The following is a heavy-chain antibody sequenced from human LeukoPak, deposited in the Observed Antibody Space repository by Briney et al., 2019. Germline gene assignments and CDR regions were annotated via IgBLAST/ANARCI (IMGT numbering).Heavy chain of an antibody. CDR3: ARGMYSSSYIYYYYYMDV. CDR1: GYTFTSYD. Sequence: ASVKVSCKASGYTFTSYDINWVRQATGQGLEWMGWMNPNSGNTGYAQKFQGRVTMTRNTSISTAYMELSSLRSEDTAVYYCARGMYSSSYIYYYYYMDVWGKGTTVTVSS. CDR2: MNPNSGNT. V-gene: IGHV1-8*01. D-gene: IGHD6-6*01. J-gene: IGHJ6*03.